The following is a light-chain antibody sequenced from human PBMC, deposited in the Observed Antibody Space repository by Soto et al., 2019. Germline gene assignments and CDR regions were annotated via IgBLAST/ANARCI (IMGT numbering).Light chain of an antibody. J-gene: IGLJ1*01. CDR3: KSFTTSSTYV. Sequence: QSVLTQPASVSGSPGQSIAISCIGTSSEIGSYNYVSWYQQHPSKAPKLMIYDVSNRPSGVSDRFSGSKSGNTASLTISGLQAEDEADYYCKSFTTSSTYVFGTGTKVTVL. CDR2: DVS. V-gene: IGLV2-14*01. CDR1: SSEIGSYNY.